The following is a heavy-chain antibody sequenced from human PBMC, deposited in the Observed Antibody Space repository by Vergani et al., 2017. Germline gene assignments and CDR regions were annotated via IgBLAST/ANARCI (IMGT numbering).Heavy chain of an antibody. J-gene: IGHJ6*03. CDR3: ARETVVTSWDGYRFHYMDV. Sequence: QVQLQESGPGLVKPSQTLSLTCSVSGGAVNSGSNFWTWIRQPAGKGLEWIGRTSTDGSTNYNPSLKSRVTVSVDTSKTQISLRLKSVTAEDTAVYYCARETVVTSWDGYRFHYMDVWGKGTTVTVSS. CDR1: GGAVNSGSNF. D-gene: IGHD3-16*02. CDR2: TSTDGST. V-gene: IGHV4-61*02.